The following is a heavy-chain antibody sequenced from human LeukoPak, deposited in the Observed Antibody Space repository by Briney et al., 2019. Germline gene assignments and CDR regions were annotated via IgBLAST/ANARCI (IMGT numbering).Heavy chain of an antibody. CDR3: ASGGRGPDAFDI. CDR2: IYPADSDT. CDR1: GYSFSTYW. J-gene: IGHJ3*02. D-gene: IGHD2-15*01. V-gene: IGHV5-51*01. Sequence: GESLQISCKSSGYSFSTYWIGWVRQMPGKGLEWMGIIYPADSDTRYSPSFQGQVTISADKSISTAYLQWSSLEASDTAMYYCASGGRGPDAFDIWGQGTMVTVSS.